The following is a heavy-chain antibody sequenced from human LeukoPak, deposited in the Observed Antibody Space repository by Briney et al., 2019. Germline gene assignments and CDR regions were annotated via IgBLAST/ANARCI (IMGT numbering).Heavy chain of an antibody. Sequence: GGSLRLPCAAPGFTFSSYWMSWVRQAPGKGLEWVANIKQDGSEKYYVDSVKGRFTISRDNAKNSLYLQMNSLRAEDTAVYYCARDPEPKDYYDSSGYSNWFDPWGQGTLVTVSS. J-gene: IGHJ5*02. D-gene: IGHD3-22*01. CDR1: GFTFSSYW. CDR2: IKQDGSEK. V-gene: IGHV3-7*01. CDR3: ARDPEPKDYYDSSGYSNWFDP.